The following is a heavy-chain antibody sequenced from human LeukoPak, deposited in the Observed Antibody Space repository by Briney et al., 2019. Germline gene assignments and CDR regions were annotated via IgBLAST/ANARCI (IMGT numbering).Heavy chain of an antibody. CDR1: GGSISSYY. CDR3: AREYSSSWYPEEY. J-gene: IGHJ4*02. Sequence: SETLSLTCTVSGGSISSYYWSWIRQPAGKGLEWIGRIYTNGGTNYNPSLKSRVTMSIDTSKNQFSLKLSSVTAADTAVYYCAREYSSSWYPEEYWGQGTLVTVSS. D-gene: IGHD6-13*01. CDR2: IYTNGGT. V-gene: IGHV4-4*07.